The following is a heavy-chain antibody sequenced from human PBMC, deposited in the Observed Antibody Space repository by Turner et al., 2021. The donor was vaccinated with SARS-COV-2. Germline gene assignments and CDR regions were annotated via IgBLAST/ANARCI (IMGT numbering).Heavy chain of an antibody. D-gene: IGHD3-3*01. V-gene: IGHV4-39*01. CDR1: GGSISSCSYY. Sequence: QLQLQESGPGLVKPSETLSLPCTVSGGSISSCSYYWGWIRQPPGKGLEWIGTIYYSGGTYYNPSLKRRVTISVDTSKNPFSLKLSSVTAADTAVYYCASESVLRFLEWLSSGPYYGMDVWGQGTTVTVSS. J-gene: IGHJ6*02. CDR2: IYYSGGT. CDR3: ASESVLRFLEWLSSGPYYGMDV.